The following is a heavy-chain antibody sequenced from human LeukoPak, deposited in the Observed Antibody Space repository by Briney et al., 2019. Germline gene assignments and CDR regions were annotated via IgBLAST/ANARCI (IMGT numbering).Heavy chain of an antibody. J-gene: IGHJ4*02. CDR3: TRVSVRGVIIRAFDY. Sequence: GGSLRLSCAASGFTFSSYWMSWVRQAPGKGLEWVGFIRSKAYGGTTEYAASVKGRFTISRDDSKSIAYLQMNSLKTEDTAVYYCTRVSVRGVIIRAFDYWGQGTLVTVSS. V-gene: IGHV3-49*04. D-gene: IGHD3-10*01. CDR1: GFTFSSYW. CDR2: IRSKAYGGTT.